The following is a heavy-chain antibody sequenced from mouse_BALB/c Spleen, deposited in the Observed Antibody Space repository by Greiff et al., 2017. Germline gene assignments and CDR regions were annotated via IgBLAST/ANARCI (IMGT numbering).Heavy chain of an antibody. CDR2: IDPANGNT. CDR1: GFNIKDTY. V-gene: IGHV14-3*02. J-gene: IGHJ4*01. CDR3: ARSRYYYAMDY. Sequence: EVKLMESGAELVKPGASVKLSCTASGFNIKDTYMHWVKQRPEQGLEWIGRIDPANGNTKYDPKFQGKATITADTSSNTAYLQLSSLTSEDTAVYYCARSRYYYAMDYWGQGTSVTVSS.